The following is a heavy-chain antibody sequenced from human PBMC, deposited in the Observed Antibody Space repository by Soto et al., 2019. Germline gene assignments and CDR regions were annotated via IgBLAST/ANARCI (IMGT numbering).Heavy chain of an antibody. V-gene: IGHV1-2*06. J-gene: IGHJ4*02. CDR1: GYTFTGYY. CDR3: ARDRSTIFGVVMPSSFDY. D-gene: IGHD3-3*01. CDR2: INPNSGST. Sequence: ASVKVSCKASGYTFTGYYMHWVRQAPGQGLEWMGRINPNSGSTNYAQKFQGRVTMTRDTSISTAYMELSRLRSDDTAVYYCARDRSTIFGVVMPSSFDYWGQGTLVTVSS.